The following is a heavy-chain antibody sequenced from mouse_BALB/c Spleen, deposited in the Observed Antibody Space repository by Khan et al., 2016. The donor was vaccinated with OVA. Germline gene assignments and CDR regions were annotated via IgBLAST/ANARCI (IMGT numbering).Heavy chain of an antibody. V-gene: IGHV3-2*02. CDR1: GYSITSDYA. CDR3: ARAHYYGYGTMDY. CDR2: ISYSGST. Sequence: EVELVESGPGLVKPSQSLSLTCTVTGYSITSDYAWNWIRQFPGNKLEWMGYISYSGSTSYNPSLKSRISITRDTSKNQFFLQLNSVTTEDTATYDCARAHYYGYGTMDYWGQGTSVTVSS. J-gene: IGHJ4*01. D-gene: IGHD1-2*01.